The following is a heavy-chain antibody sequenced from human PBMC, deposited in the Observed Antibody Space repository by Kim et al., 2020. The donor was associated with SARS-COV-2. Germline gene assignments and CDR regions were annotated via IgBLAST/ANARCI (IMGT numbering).Heavy chain of an antibody. D-gene: IGHD2-2*01. J-gene: IGHJ4*02. CDR3: AKGDQLLLPAFDY. Sequence: GGSLRLSCAASGFTFSSYGMHWVRQAPGKGLEWVAVISYDGSNKYYADSVKGRITISRDNSKNTLYLQMNSLRAEDTAVYYCAKGDQLLLPAFDYWGQGTLVTVSS. CDR1: GFTFSSYG. CDR2: ISYDGSNK. V-gene: IGHV3-30*18.